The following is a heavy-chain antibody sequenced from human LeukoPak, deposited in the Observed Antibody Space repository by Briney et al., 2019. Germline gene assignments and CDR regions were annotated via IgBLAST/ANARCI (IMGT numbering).Heavy chain of an antibody. CDR2: ISAYNGNT. CDR1: GYTFTSYG. D-gene: IGHD3-9*01. Sequence: GASVKVSCKASGYTFTSYGISWVRQAPGQGLEWMGWISAYNGNTNYAQRLQGRVTMTTDTSTSTAYMELRSLRSDDTAVYYCARDAPHYDILTGPDLNWFDPWGQGTLVTVSS. V-gene: IGHV1-18*01. CDR3: ARDAPHYDILTGPDLNWFDP. J-gene: IGHJ5*02.